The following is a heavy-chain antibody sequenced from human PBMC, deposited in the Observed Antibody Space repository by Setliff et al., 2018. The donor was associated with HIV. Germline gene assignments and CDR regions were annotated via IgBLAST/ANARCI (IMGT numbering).Heavy chain of an antibody. Sequence: SVKVSCKTSGGTSSSYAISWVRQAPGQGLEWMGGIIPIFGTPNYAQKFQGRVTITADESTSTAYIELSSLRSEDTAVYYCARRRCSRTSCSAGDGEYYYGMDVWGPGTTVTVSS. CDR2: IIPIFGTP. CDR3: ARRRCSRTSCSAGDGEYYYGMDV. D-gene: IGHD2-2*01. CDR1: GGTSSSYA. J-gene: IGHJ6*02. V-gene: IGHV1-69*13.